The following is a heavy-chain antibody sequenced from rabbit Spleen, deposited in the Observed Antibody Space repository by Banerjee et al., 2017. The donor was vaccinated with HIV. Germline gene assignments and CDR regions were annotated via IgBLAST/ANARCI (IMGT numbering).Heavy chain of an antibody. D-gene: IGHD1-1*01. CDR2: INIVTGKS. V-gene: IGHV1S45*01. CDR3: ARDLVAVIGWNFNL. CDR1: GVSFSDKDV. J-gene: IGHJ4*01. Sequence: EQLEESGGGLVKPEGSLTLTCKASGVSFSDKDVMCWVRQAAGKGLEWIACINIVTGKSVYASWAKGRFTMSRTSSTTVTLQMTSLTAADTATYFCARDLVAVIGWNFNLWGQGTLVTVS.